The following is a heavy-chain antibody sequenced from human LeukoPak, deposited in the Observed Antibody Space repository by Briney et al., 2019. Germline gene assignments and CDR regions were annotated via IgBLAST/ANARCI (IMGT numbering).Heavy chain of an antibody. Sequence: SETLSLTCAVYGGSFSGYYWSWIRQPPGKGLEWIGEINHSGSTNYNPSLKSRVTISVDTSKNQFSLKLSSVTAADTAVYYCARGRWSGNSKWHFQHWGQGTLVTVSS. CDR2: INHSGST. CDR1: GGSFSGYY. D-gene: IGHD4-23*01. V-gene: IGHV4-34*01. CDR3: ARGRWSGNSKWHFQH. J-gene: IGHJ1*01.